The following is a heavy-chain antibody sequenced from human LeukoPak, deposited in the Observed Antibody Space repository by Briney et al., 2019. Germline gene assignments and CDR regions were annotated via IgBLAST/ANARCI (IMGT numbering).Heavy chain of an antibody. CDR2: IIPIFGTA. CDR3: ARGGIAAPSGGYFDY. J-gene: IGHJ4*02. V-gene: IGHV1-69*05. D-gene: IGHD6-6*01. Sequence: SVKVSCKASGGTFSSYAISWVRQAPGQGVEWMGGIIPIFGTANYAQKFQGRVTITTDESTSTAYMELSSLRSEDTAVYYCARGGIAAPSGGYFDYWGQGTLVTVSS. CDR1: GGTFSSYA.